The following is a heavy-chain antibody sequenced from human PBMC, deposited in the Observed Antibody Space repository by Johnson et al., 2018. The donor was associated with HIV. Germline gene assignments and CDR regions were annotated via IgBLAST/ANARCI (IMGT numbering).Heavy chain of an antibody. V-gene: IGHV3-74*02. CDR1: GLTVSSNY. CDR3: ARATHPRMATHTDDAFDI. J-gene: IGHJ3*02. CDR2: INSDGSST. Sequence: VQLVESGGGLVQPGGSLRLACAASGLTVSSNYMSWVRQAPGKGLEWVSRINSDGSSTSYADSVKGRFTISRDNAKNTLYLQMNSLRSEATAVYYCARATHPRMATHTDDAFDIWGQGTMVTVSS. D-gene: IGHD5-24*01.